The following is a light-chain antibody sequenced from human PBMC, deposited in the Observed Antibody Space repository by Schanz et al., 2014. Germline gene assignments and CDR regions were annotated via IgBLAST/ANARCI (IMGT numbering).Light chain of an antibody. V-gene: IGLV2-14*03. CDR2: DVS. CDR1: SSDVGGYNY. CDR3: SSYTGSSTSVV. Sequence: QSVLTQPPSASGSPGQSVTISCTGTSSDVGGYNYVSWYQHHPGKAPKLMIYDVSNRPSGVSDRFSGSKSGNTASLTISGLQAEDEADYYCSSYTGSSTSVVFGGGTKLTVL. J-gene: IGLJ2*01.